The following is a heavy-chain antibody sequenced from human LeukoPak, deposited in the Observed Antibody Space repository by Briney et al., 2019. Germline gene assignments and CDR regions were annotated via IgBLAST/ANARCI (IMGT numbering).Heavy chain of an antibody. CDR3: ARARGYSYGYTSYYYYYMDV. V-gene: IGHV3-11*04. D-gene: IGHD5-18*01. J-gene: IGHJ6*03. CDR1: GFTFSSYA. CDR2: ISSSGSTI. Sequence: GGSLRLSCAASGFTFSSYAMSWIRQAPGKGLEWVSYISSSGSTIYYADSVKGRFTISRDNAKNSLYLQMNSLRAEDTAVYYCARARGYSYGYTSYYYYYMDVWGKGTTVTVSS.